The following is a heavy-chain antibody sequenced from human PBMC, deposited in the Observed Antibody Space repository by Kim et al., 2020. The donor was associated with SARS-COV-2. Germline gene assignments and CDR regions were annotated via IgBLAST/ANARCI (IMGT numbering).Heavy chain of an antibody. CDR3: AKDSSEFFDYYDSSGYGNDY. V-gene: IGHV3-43*02. J-gene: IGHJ4*02. D-gene: IGHD3-22*01. Sequence: GGSLRLSCAASGFTFDDYAMHWVRQAPGKGLEWVSLISGDGGSTYYADSVKGRFTISRDNSKNSLYLQMNSLRTEDTALYYCAKDSSEFFDYYDSSGYGNDYWGQGTLVTVSS. CDR1: GFTFDDYA. CDR2: ISGDGGST.